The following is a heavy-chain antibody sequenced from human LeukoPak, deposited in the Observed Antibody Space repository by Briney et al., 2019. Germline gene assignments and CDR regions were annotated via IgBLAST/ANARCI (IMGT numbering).Heavy chain of an antibody. D-gene: IGHD4-17*01. CDR3: ARDTVTATHNAFDI. Sequence: GGSLRLSCAASGFTVSSKYMSWVRQAPGKGLEWVSVIYTAGSTHYADSVKGRFTISRDNSKNTLYLQMNSLRAEDTAVYYCARDTVTATHNAFDIWGQGTMVTVSS. CDR2: IYTAGST. V-gene: IGHV3-53*05. J-gene: IGHJ3*02. CDR1: GFTVSSKY.